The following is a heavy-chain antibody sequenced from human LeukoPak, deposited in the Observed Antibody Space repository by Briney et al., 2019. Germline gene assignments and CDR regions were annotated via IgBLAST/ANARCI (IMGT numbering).Heavy chain of an antibody. CDR2: ISSSSTI. Sequence: GGSLRLPCAVSGFTFSSYSMSWVRQAPGKGLEWVSYISSSSTIYYADSVKGRFTISRDNAKNSLYLQMNSLRDEDTAVYYCARDHGVVVAAGYFDYWGQGTLVTVSS. CDR3: ARDHGVVVAAGYFDY. D-gene: IGHD2-15*01. J-gene: IGHJ4*02. CDR1: GFTFSSYS. V-gene: IGHV3-48*02.